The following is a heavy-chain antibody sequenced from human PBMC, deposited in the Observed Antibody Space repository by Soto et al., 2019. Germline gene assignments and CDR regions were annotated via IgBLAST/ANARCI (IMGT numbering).Heavy chain of an antibody. V-gene: IGHV3-30-3*01. J-gene: IGHJ4*02. CDR3: ARDRRLNFDY. CDR1: GFTFSSYA. CDR2: ISYDGSNK. Sequence: GGSLRLSCAASGFTFSSYAMHWVRQAPGKGLEWVAVISYDGSNKYYADSVKGRFTISRDNSKNTLYLQMNSLRAEDTAVYYCARDRRLNFDYWGQGTLVTVSS.